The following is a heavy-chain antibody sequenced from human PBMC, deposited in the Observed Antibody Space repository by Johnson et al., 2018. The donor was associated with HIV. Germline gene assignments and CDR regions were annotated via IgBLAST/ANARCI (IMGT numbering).Heavy chain of an antibody. CDR3: ARDRRDVSSSRWFGPTRRAFDI. Sequence: QEKLVESGGGVVQPGRSLRLSCAASGFTFSSYAMHWVRQAPGKGLEWVAVISYDGSNKYYADSVKGRFTISRDNSKNTLYLQMNSLRAEDTAVYYCARDRRDVSSSRWFGPTRRAFDIWGQGTMVTVSS. D-gene: IGHD6-6*01. V-gene: IGHV3-30*14. J-gene: IGHJ3*02. CDR1: GFTFSSYA. CDR2: ISYDGSNK.